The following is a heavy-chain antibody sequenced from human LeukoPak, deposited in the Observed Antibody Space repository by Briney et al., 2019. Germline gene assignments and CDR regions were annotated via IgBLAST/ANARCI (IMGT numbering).Heavy chain of an antibody. CDR2: IYTSGST. D-gene: IGHD3-22*01. V-gene: IGHV4-61*02. CDR1: GGSISSGSYY. CDR3: ARDLYYYDSSGYYYFFDY. J-gene: IGHJ4*02. Sequence: PSETLSLTCTVSGGSISSGSYYWSWIRQPAGKGLEWIGRIYTSGSTNYNPSLKSRVTISVDTSKNQFSLKLSSVTAADTAVYYCARDLYYYDSSGYYYFFDYWGQGTLVTVSS.